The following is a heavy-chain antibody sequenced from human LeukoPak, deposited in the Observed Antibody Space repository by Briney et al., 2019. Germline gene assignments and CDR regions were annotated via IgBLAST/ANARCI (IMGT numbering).Heavy chain of an antibody. CDR1: GFTFDDYG. J-gene: IGHJ4*02. V-gene: IGHV3-20*04. D-gene: IGHD3-10*01. Sequence: GGSLRLSCAASGFTFDDYGMSWVGQAPGKGLEWVSGINWNGGSTGYADSVKGRFTISRDNAKNSLYLQMNSLRAEDTALYYCAREHYGSGSYYSGYYFDYWGQGTLVTVSS. CDR3: AREHYGSGSYYSGYYFDY. CDR2: INWNGGST.